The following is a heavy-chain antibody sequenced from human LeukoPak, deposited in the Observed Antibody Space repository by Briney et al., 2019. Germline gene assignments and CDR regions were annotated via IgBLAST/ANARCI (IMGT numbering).Heavy chain of an antibody. V-gene: IGHV1-2*02. J-gene: IGHJ5*01. CDR2: INPNSGGT. CDR1: GYTFIGYY. Sequence: ASVKVSCKASGYTFIGYYMHWVRQAPGQGLERMGWINPNSGGTNYAQKFRGRVTMTRDTSITTAYMELSGLRSDDTAVYFCARAAGSGVVSWGQGTLVTVSS. D-gene: IGHD1-26*01. CDR3: ARAAGSGVVS.